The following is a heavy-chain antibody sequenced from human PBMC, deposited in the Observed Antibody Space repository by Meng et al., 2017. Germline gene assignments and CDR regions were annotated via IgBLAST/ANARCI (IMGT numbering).Heavy chain of an antibody. CDR3: AKVGLNYHPGRLDQ. CDR2: ISGSGGST. Sequence: GESLKISCAASGFTFSSYAMSWVRQAPGKGLEWVSAISGSGGSTYYADSVKGRFTISRDNSKNTLYLQMNSLRAEDTAVYYCAKVGLNYHPGRLDQWGQGTLVTVSS. V-gene: IGHV3-23*01. CDR1: GFTFSSYA. J-gene: IGHJ4*02. D-gene: IGHD1-7*01.